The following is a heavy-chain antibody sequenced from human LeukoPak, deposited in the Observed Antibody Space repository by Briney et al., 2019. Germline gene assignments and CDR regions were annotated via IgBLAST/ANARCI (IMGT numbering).Heavy chain of an antibody. D-gene: IGHD2-21*02. CDR2: INPSGGST. J-gene: IGHJ4*02. Sequence: ASVKVSCTASGYTFISYYMHWVRQAPGQGPEWMGIINPSGGSTSYAQKFQGRLTMTRDTSTSTVYMELSSLRSEDTAVYYCAREQRGFQAYCGGDCYFDYWGQGTLVTVSS. CDR1: GYTFISYY. V-gene: IGHV1-46*01. CDR3: AREQRGFQAYCGGDCYFDY.